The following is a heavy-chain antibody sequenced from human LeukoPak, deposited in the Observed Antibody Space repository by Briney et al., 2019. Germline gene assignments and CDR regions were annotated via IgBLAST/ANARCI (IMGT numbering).Heavy chain of an antibody. V-gene: IGHV1-2*02. Sequence: ASVKVSCKASGYSFTGHYMHWVRQAPGQGLEWMGWINPKSGGTNYAQKFQGRVTMTRDTSISTAYMDMSSLRSDDTAVYYCARGGAAAGFFDYWGQGTLVTVSS. CDR2: INPKSGGT. CDR3: ARGGAAAGFFDY. J-gene: IGHJ4*02. D-gene: IGHD6-13*01. CDR1: GYSFTGHY.